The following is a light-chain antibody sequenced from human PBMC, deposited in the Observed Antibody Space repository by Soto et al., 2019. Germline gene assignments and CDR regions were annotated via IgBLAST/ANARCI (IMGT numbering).Light chain of an antibody. Sequence: EIVLTQSPGTLSLSTGERATLSRRASQSVSTNYLAWYQQKPGQSPRLLLYGATSRATGIPDRLSGSWSGTDVILIDSRLEPADFALYLCQQYGSSPYIFAQGNRLDIK. CDR1: QSVSTNY. CDR3: QQYGSSPYI. J-gene: IGKJ2*01. V-gene: IGKV3-20*01. CDR2: GAT.